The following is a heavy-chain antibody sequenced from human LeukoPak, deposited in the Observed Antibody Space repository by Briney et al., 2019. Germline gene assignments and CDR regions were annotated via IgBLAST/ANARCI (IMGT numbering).Heavy chain of an antibody. CDR2: ISGSGGST. J-gene: IGHJ4*02. D-gene: IGHD4-23*01. Sequence: GGSLRLSCAASGFTFSSYAMRWVRQAPGKGLEWVSAISGSGGSTYYADSVKGRFTISRDNSKNTLYLQMNSLRAEDTAAYYCAKHTVVEYYFDYWGQGTLVTVSS. CDR1: GFTFSSYA. V-gene: IGHV3-23*01. CDR3: AKHTVVEYYFDY.